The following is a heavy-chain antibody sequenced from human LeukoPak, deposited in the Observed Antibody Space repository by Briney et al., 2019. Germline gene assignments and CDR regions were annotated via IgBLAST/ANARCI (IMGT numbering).Heavy chain of an antibody. Sequence: PSETLSLTCAVYGGSFSGYYWSWIRQPPGRGLEWIGYIYYSGSTNYNPSLKSRVTISVDTSKNQFSLKLSSVTAADTAVYYCAAAEMDTAMALPESYYYYGMDVWGQGTTVTVSS. D-gene: IGHD5-18*01. CDR1: GGSFSGYY. V-gene: IGHV4-59*01. J-gene: IGHJ6*02. CDR3: AAAEMDTAMALPESYYYYGMDV. CDR2: IYYSGST.